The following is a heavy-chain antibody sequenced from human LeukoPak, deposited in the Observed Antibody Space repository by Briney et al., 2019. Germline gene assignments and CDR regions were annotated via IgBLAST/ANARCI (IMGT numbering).Heavy chain of an antibody. J-gene: IGHJ4*02. CDR3: AREVVRAFDY. Sequence: GSLRLSCAASGFTFSSYRMNWVRQPPGKGLEWIGEIYHSGSTNYNPSLKSRVTISIDKSKNQFSLKLSSVTAADTAVYYCAREVVRAFDYWGQGTLVTVSS. V-gene: IGHV4-4*02. CDR1: GFTFSSYR. CDR2: IYHSGST.